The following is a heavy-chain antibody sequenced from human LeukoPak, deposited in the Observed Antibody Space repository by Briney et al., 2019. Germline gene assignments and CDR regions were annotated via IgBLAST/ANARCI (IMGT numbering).Heavy chain of an antibody. CDR2: ISGSGGDT. J-gene: IGHJ4*02. CDR1: GFTFSSHG. CDR3: AKDLLGVAAGNY. V-gene: IGHV3-23*01. D-gene: IGHD6-13*01. Sequence: HPGGSLRLSCAASGFTFSSHGMSWVRQGPGKGLEWVSGISGSGGDTYYADSVKGRFTISRDNSKSTLYLQMNSLRAEDTAVYSCAKDLLGVAAGNYWGQGTLVTVSS.